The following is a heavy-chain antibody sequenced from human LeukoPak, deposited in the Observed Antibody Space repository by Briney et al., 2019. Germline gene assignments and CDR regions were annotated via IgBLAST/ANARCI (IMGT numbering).Heavy chain of an antibody. Sequence: GASVKVSCKASGYTFTGYYMHWVRQAPGQGLEWMGWINPNSGGTNYAQKFQGRVTMTRDTSISTAYMELSRLRSDDTAVYYCARVNEWQQLVLWGYYFDYWGQGTLVTVSS. CDR2: INPNSGGT. CDR1: GYTFTGYY. J-gene: IGHJ4*02. D-gene: IGHD6-13*01. V-gene: IGHV1-2*02. CDR3: ARVNEWQQLVLWGYYFDY.